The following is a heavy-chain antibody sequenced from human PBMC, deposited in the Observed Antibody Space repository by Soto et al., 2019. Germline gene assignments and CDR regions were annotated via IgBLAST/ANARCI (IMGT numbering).Heavy chain of an antibody. CDR1: GFTFSSYG. D-gene: IGHD6-13*01. CDR3: AREWAAAGTDYYYGMDV. J-gene: IGHJ6*02. CDR2: ISYDGSNK. Sequence: GGSLRLSCAASGFTFSSYGMHWVRQAPGKGLEWVAVISYDGSNKYYADSVKGRFTISRDNSKNTLYLQMNSLRAEDTAVYYCAREWAAAGTDYYYGMDVWGQGTTVTVSS. V-gene: IGHV3-30*03.